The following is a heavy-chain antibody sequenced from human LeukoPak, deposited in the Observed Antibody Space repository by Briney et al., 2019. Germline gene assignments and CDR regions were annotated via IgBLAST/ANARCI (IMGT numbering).Heavy chain of an antibody. CDR2: IKQDGSEK. Sequence: GGSLRLSCAASGFTFSSHWTNWVRQAPGKGLEWVANIKQDGSEKYYVDSVKGRFTISRDNAKSSLYLQMNSLRAEDTAVYYCARDHTVGQWPTHFDYWGQGTLVTVSS. D-gene: IGHD6-19*01. V-gene: IGHV3-7*01. J-gene: IGHJ4*02. CDR1: GFTFSSHW. CDR3: ARDHTVGQWPTHFDY.